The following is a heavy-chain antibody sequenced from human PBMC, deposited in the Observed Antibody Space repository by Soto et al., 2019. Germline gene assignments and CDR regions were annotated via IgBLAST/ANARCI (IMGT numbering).Heavy chain of an antibody. CDR3: ARHEPTDSFDTNGHLDY. V-gene: IGHV5-51*01. J-gene: IGHJ4*02. Sequence: XESLKVYWKCSGDSFTTYLIGLVLQMPGKGLEWMGIIYPGDSDARYSPSFQGLVTISADKSIFTAYLQWSSLKASDTAMYFCARHEPTDSFDTNGHLDYCGQGTQVTVSS. CDR1: GDSFTTYL. D-gene: IGHD2-8*01. CDR2: IYPGDSDA.